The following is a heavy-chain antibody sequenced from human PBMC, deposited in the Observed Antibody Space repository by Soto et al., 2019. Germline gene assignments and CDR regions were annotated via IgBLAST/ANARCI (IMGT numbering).Heavy chain of an antibody. J-gene: IGHJ5*02. CDR1: GFSLSNARMG. Sequence: QVTLKESGPVLVKPTETLTLTCTVSGFSLSNARMGVSWIRQPPGKALAWLAHIFSNDEKSYSTSLKSRLTISKDTSKSQVVLTMTNMYPVDTATYYFARMLSYDFWSGYYFRGYIYGNWFDPWGHGTLVTVSS. CDR2: IFSNDEK. CDR3: ARMLSYDFWSGYYFRGYIYGNWFDP. V-gene: IGHV2-26*01. D-gene: IGHD3-3*01.